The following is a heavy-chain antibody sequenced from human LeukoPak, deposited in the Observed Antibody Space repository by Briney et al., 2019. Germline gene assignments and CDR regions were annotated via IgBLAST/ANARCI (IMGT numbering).Heavy chain of an antibody. J-gene: IGHJ4*02. Sequence: SETLSLTCTVSGGSISSGGYYWSWIRQHPGKGLEWIGYIYYSGSTYYNPSLKSRVTISVDTSKNQLSLHLNSVTPEDTAVYYCAREYDRSGYYSYYFDYWGQGTLVTVSS. D-gene: IGHD3-22*01. CDR2: IYYSGST. V-gene: IGHV4-31*03. CDR1: GGSISSGGYY. CDR3: AREYDRSGYYSYYFDY.